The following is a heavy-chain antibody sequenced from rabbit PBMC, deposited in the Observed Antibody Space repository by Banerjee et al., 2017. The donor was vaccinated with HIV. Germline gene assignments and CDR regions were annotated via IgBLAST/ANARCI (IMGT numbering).Heavy chain of an antibody. CDR1: GFDLSSYYD. D-gene: IGHD8-1*01. CDR2: IYTGDGRT. V-gene: IGHV1S47*01. Sequence: QEQLEESGGGLVKPEGSLTLTCKASGFDLSSYYDMCWVRQAPGKGLEWIACIYTGDGRTYYASWAKGRFTISRNTNQNTVTLQMTSLTAADTATYFCARSYTGSTYIGYNLWGPGTLVTVS. J-gene: IGHJ4*01. CDR3: ARSYTGSTYIGYNL.